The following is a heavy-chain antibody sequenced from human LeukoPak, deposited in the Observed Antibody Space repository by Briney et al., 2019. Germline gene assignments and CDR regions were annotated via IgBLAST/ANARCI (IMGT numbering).Heavy chain of an antibody. V-gene: IGHV3-38-3*01. CDR2: ISGGST. CDR1: GFTVSSNE. J-gene: IGHJ6*02. Sequence: GGSLRLSCAASGFTVSSNEMSWVRQAPGKGLEWVSSISGGSTYYADSRKGRFTISRDNSKNTLHLQMNSLRAEDTAVYYRKSMGYGMDVWGQGTTVTVSS. CDR3: KSMGYGMDV. D-gene: IGHD2-8*01.